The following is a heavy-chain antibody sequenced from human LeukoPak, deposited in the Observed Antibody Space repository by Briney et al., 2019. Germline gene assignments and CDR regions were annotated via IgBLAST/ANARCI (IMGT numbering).Heavy chain of an antibody. J-gene: IGHJ6*03. D-gene: IGHD6-13*01. Sequence: SETLSLTCAVYGGSFSGYYWSWIRQPPGKGLEWIGEINQSGSTNYNPSLKSRVTISVDTSKNQFSLKLSSVTAADTAVYYCARIAAAGTPPLYYYYYMDVWGKGTTVTISS. CDR1: GGSFSGYY. CDR2: INQSGST. V-gene: IGHV4-34*01. CDR3: ARIAAAGTPPLYYYYYMDV.